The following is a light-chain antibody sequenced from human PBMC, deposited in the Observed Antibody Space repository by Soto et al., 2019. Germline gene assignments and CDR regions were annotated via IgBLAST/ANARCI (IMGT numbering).Light chain of an antibody. CDR2: DVS. Sequence: QSALTQPRSVSGSPGQSVTISCTGTSSDVGGYNYVSWYQQHPGKAPKLMIYDVSKRPSGVPDRFSGSKSGNTASLTISGLQAVDEADYYCCSYAGSYINYVFGTGTKLTVL. J-gene: IGLJ1*01. CDR1: SSDVGGYNY. CDR3: CSYAGSYINYV. V-gene: IGLV2-11*01.